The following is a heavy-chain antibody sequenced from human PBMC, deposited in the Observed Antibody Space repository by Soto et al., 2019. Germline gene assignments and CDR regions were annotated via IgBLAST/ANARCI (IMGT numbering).Heavy chain of an antibody. CDR2: ISAHNGNT. D-gene: IGHD1-1*01. CDR3: ARGRYGDY. V-gene: IGHV1-18*01. CDR1: GYAFTTYG. J-gene: IGHJ4*02. Sequence: QGHLVQSGAEVKKPGASVKVSCQGSGYAFTTYGITWVRQAPGQGLEWMGWISAHNGNTNYAQKLQGRVTVTRDTSTSTAYMELRSLRYDDTAVYYCARGRYGDYWGQGALVTGSS.